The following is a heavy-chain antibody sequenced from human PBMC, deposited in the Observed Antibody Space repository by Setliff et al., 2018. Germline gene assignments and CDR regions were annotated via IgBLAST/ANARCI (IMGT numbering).Heavy chain of an antibody. J-gene: IGHJ4*02. CDR3: ARDLASWSPDR. CDR2: IKQDGSEK. Sequence: GGSLRLSCAASGFTFSSYWMSWVRQAPGKGLEWVANIKQDGSEKYHADSVKGRFTISRDNAKNSLYLQMNSLRAEDTAVYYCARDLASWSPDRWGLGTLVTVSS. V-gene: IGHV3-7*01. D-gene: IGHD3-3*01. CDR1: GFTFSSYW.